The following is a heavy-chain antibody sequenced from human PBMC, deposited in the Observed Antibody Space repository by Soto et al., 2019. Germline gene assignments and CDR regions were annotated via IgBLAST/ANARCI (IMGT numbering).Heavy chain of an antibody. D-gene: IGHD6-19*01. V-gene: IGHV3-9*01. J-gene: IGHJ3*02. CDR3: AKASHDIAVAGTGAFDI. CDR2: ISWNSGSI. CDR1: GLTFDDYA. Sequence: EVQLVESGGGLVQPGRSLRLSCAASGLTFDDYAMHWVRQAPGKGLEWVSGISWNSGSIGYADSVKGRFTISRDNAKNSLYLQMNSLRAEDTALYYCAKASHDIAVAGTGAFDIWGQGTMVTVSS.